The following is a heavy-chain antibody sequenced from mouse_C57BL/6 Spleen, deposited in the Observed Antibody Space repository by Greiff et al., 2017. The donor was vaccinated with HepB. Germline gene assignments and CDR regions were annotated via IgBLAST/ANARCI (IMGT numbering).Heavy chain of an antibody. CDR2: IDPANGNT. CDR3: ARLRGDGYFLAWFAY. Sequence: EVQLQQSVAELVRPGASVKLSCTASGFNIKNTYMHWVKQRPEQGLEWIGRIDPANGNTKYAPKFQGKATITADTSSHTAYLQLSSLTSEDTAIYYCARLRGDGYFLAWFAYWGQGTLVTVSA. V-gene: IGHV14-3*01. J-gene: IGHJ3*01. D-gene: IGHD2-3*01. CDR1: GFNIKNTY.